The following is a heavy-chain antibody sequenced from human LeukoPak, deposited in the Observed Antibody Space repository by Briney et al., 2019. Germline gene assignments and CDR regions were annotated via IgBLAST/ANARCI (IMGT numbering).Heavy chain of an antibody. Sequence: ASVKVSCKASGYTFTGYYMHWVRQAPGQGLEWMGMINPSGGSTNYAQKFQGRVTLTRDTSTSTVYMELSSLRSEDTAVYYCARDGTNAFDIWGQGTLVTVSP. CDR1: GYTFTGYY. CDR2: INPSGGST. D-gene: IGHD1-26*01. CDR3: ARDGTNAFDI. V-gene: IGHV1-46*01. J-gene: IGHJ3*02.